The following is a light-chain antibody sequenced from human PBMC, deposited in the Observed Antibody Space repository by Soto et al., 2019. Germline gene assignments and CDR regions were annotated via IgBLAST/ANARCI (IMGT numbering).Light chain of an antibody. J-gene: IGLJ2*01. CDR3: CSYAGGYVFEVI. CDR1: SSDVGGYNY. V-gene: IGLV2-11*01. CDR2: DVS. Sequence: QSALTQPRSVSGSPGQSVTISCTGTSSDVGGYNYVSWYQQHPGKAPKLMIYDVSKRPSGVPDRFSGSKSGNTASLTISGLQAEDEADYYCCSYAGGYVFEVIFGGGTKLTVL.